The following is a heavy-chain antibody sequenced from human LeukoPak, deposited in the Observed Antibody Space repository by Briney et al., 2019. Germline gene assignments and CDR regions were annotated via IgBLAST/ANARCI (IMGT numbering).Heavy chain of an antibody. Sequence: PGGSLRLSCAAPGVTFSGYSVNWVRQAPGKGLEWVSAITATSRHIYYADSVKGRFTISRDNAKNSLYLQMNSLRAEDTAVYYCAKDKGFDSGYSNDAFDIWGQGTMVTVSS. V-gene: IGHV3-21*04. CDR1: GVTFSGYS. J-gene: IGHJ3*02. CDR2: ITATSRHI. CDR3: AKDKGFDSGYSNDAFDI. D-gene: IGHD5-12*01.